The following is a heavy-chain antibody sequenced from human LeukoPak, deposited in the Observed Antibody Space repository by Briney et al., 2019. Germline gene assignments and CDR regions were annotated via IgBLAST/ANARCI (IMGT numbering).Heavy chain of an antibody. J-gene: IGHJ3*02. CDR2: INHSGST. CDR1: SGSFSGDY. D-gene: IGHD3-22*01. CDR3: ARERITMIVVVTPDAFDI. Sequence: PSETLSLTCAVYSGSFSGDYWSWIRQPPGKGLEWIGEINHSGSTNYNPSLKSRVTISVDTSKNQFSLKLSSVTAADTAVYYCARERITMIVVVTPDAFDIWGQGTMVTVSS. V-gene: IGHV4-34*01.